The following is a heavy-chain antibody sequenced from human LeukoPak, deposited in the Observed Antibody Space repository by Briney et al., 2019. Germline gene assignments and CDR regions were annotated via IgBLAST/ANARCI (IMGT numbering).Heavy chain of an antibody. CDR1: GGIFSSYG. CDR2: IIPMFGAT. J-gene: IGHJ4*02. CDR3: ARGSYSDYIFDY. Sequence: SVKVSCKASGGIFSSYGINWVRQAPGQGLEWMGRIIPMFGATNYAQKFQGRVTVTTDESTSTAYMELSSLRSEGTAVYYCARGSYSDYIFDYWGQGTLVTVSS. D-gene: IGHD4-11*01. V-gene: IGHV1-69*05.